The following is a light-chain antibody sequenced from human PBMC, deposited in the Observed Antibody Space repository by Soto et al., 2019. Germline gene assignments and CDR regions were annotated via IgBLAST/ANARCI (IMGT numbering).Light chain of an antibody. J-gene: IGLJ3*02. Sequence: QSALTQPASVSGSPGQSITISCTGTSSDVGSCNCVSWYQQHPGKAPTLIIYEVNKRPSGVSNRFSGSKSGNTASLTISGLQVEEEADYYCCSSVGSPNWVFGGGTKLSVL. CDR2: EVN. V-gene: IGLV2-23*02. CDR1: SSDVGSCNC. CDR3: CSSVGSPNWV.